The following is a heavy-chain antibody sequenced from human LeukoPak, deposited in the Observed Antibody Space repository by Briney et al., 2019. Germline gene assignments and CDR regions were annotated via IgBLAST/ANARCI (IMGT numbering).Heavy chain of an antibody. CDR3: ARGRGITFGGVSRWFDP. V-gene: IGHV4-39*07. D-gene: IGHD3-16*01. CDR1: SGSISTSNYY. CDR2: IFYTGST. J-gene: IGHJ5*02. Sequence: SETLSLTCTVSSGSISTSNYYWGWVRQPPGKALEWIGNIFYTGSTYYSPSLKSRVTISLDTSKNQFSLKLSSVTAADTAVYYCARGRGITFGGVSRWFDPWGQGTLVTVSS.